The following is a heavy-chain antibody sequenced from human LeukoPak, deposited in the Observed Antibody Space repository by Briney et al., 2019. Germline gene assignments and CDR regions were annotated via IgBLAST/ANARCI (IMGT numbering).Heavy chain of an antibody. V-gene: IGHV3-73*01. J-gene: IGHJ4*02. CDR1: GFTFSGSA. CDR2: IRSKADSHAT. D-gene: IGHD6-19*01. CDR3: SRHLYSSAWYEEN. Sequence: GGSLRLSCAASGFTFSGSAVHWVRQASGKGLEWVGHIRSKADSHATAYAASVQGRFTISRDDSNNPAYLHMNSLRIEDAAVYFCSRHLYSSAWYEENWGQGTLVTVSS.